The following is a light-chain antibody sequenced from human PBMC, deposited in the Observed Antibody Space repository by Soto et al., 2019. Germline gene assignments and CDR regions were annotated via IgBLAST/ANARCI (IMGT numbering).Light chain of an antibody. V-gene: IGKV3-15*01. CDR2: GAS. J-gene: IGKJ2*01. CDR3: QQYNNWPPYT. CDR1: QSVSSN. Sequence: EIVMTQSPATLSVSPGERATLSCRASQSVSSNLAWYQQKPGQAPMLLIYGASTRATGIPARFSGSGSGTEFTLTISSLHSEDFAVYYCQQYNNWPPYTFGQGTKLEIK.